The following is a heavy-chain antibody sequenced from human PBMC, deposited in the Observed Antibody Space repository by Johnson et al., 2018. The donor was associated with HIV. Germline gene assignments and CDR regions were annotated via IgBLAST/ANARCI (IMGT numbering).Heavy chain of an antibody. CDR2: ILSKTHGGSA. Sequence: VQLVESGGGLVKPGGSLRISCEASGMIFSNLWFNWVRQAPGKGLEWVGRILSKTHGGSADYAAPVKGRFTISRDDSKNTLYLQMNSLKTEDTAVYYCTTDRPSCRDTSCYNALDIWGRGTMVTVSS. CDR1: GMIFSNLW. V-gene: IGHV3-15*01. D-gene: IGHD2-2*02. J-gene: IGHJ3*02. CDR3: TTDRPSCRDTSCYNALDI.